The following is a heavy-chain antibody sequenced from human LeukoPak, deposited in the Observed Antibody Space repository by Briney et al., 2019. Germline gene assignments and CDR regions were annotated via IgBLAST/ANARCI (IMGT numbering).Heavy chain of an antibody. CDR1: GFTFDDYA. CDR3: ARGVDY. Sequence: GGSLRLSCAASGFTFDDYAMLWVRQAPGKGLEWVSGISWNSGSIGYADSVKGRFTISRDNSKNTLYLQMNSLRAEDTAVYYCARGVDYWGQGTLVTVSS. V-gene: IGHV3-9*01. J-gene: IGHJ4*02. CDR2: ISWNSGSI.